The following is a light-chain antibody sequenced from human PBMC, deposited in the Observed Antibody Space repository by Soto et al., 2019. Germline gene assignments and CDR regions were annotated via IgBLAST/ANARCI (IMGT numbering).Light chain of an antibody. Sequence: QSALTQPPSASGSPGQSVTISCTGTSSDVGGYNFVSWYQQHPGKAPKFMIYEVSKRPSGVPDRFSGSKSGNTASLTISGLQPDDEADYYCCAYAGSDTLIFGSGTKVTVL. CDR2: EVS. CDR3: CAYAGSDTLI. J-gene: IGLJ1*01. CDR1: SSDVGGYNF. V-gene: IGLV2-8*01.